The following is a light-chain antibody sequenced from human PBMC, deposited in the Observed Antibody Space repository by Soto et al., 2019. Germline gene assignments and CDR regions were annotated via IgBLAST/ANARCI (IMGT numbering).Light chain of an antibody. CDR3: NSYTSSGTVV. J-gene: IGLJ3*02. V-gene: IGLV2-14*03. Sequence: QSALTQPASVSGAPGQSITISCTGGSSDVGGHNYVSWYQHNPGKAPKLLIYDVNKRPSGVSNRFSGSKSGNKASLTISGLQAEDEADYYCNSYTSSGTVVFGGGTKLTVL. CDR2: DVN. CDR1: SSDVGGHNY.